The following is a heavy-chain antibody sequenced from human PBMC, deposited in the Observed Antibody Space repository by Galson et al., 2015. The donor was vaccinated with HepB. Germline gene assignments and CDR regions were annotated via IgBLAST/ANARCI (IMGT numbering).Heavy chain of an antibody. D-gene: IGHD3-10*01. CDR1: GYTFTSYA. J-gene: IGHJ4*02. CDR3: ARDRGASMVRGVITRTVFDY. CDR2: INTNTGNP. V-gene: IGHV7-4-1*02. Sequence: SVKVSCKASGYTFTSYAMNWVRQAPGQGLEWMGWINTNTGNPTYAQGFTGRFVFSLDTSVSTAYLQISSLKAEDTAVYYCARDRGASMVRGVITRTVFDYWGQGTLVTVSS.